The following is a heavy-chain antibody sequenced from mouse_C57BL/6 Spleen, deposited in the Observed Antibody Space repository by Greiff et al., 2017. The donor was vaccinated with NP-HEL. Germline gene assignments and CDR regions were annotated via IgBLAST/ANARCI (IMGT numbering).Heavy chain of an antibody. CDR3: AISNYGGAMDY. CDR2: IHPSDSDT. D-gene: IGHD2-5*01. Sequence: QVQLKQPGAELVKPGASVKVSCKASGYTFTSYWMHWVKQRPGQGLEWIGRIHPSDSDTNYNQKFKGKATLTVDKSSSTAYMQLSSLTSEDSAVYYCAISNYGGAMDYWGQGTSVTVSS. V-gene: IGHV1-74*01. J-gene: IGHJ4*01. CDR1: GYTFTSYW.